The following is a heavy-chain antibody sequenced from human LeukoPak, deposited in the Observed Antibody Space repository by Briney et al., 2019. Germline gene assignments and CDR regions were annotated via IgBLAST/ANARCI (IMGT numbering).Heavy chain of an antibody. J-gene: IGHJ4*02. Sequence: SVKVSCKASGYTFTSYYMHWVRQAPGQGLEWMGIINPSGGSTSYAQKLQGRVTMTRDTSTSTVYMELSSLRSEDTAVYYCARAQGSGYYSNYWGQGTLVTVSS. V-gene: IGHV1-46*01. CDR3: ARAQGSGYYSNY. D-gene: IGHD3-22*01. CDR2: INPSGGST. CDR1: GYTFTSYY.